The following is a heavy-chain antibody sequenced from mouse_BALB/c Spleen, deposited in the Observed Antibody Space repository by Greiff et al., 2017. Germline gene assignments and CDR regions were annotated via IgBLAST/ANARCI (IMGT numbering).Heavy chain of an antibody. CDR2: IYPGDGDT. J-gene: IGHJ4*01. D-gene: IGHD3-3*01. V-gene: IGHV1-82*01. CDR3: ARSEGRGGYYYAMDY. Sequence: QVQLQQSGPELVKPGASVKISCKASGYAFSSSWMNWVKQRPGQGLEWIGRIYPGDGDTNYNGKFKGKATLTADKSSSTAYMHLSSLTSVDSAVYFCARSEGRGGYYYAMDYWGQGTSVTVSS. CDR1: GYAFSSSW.